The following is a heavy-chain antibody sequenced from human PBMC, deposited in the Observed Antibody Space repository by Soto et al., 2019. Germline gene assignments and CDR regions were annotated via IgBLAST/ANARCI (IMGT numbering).Heavy chain of an antibody. V-gene: IGHV4-39*01. D-gene: IGHD2-15*01. CDR1: GGSISSSSYY. CDR2: IYYSGST. Sequence: SETLSLTCTVSGGSISSSSYYWGWIRQPPGKGLEWIGSIYYSGSTYYNPSLRSRATISVDTSKNQFSLKLSSVTAADTAVYYCARHFVTPYYFDYWGQGTLVTVSS. J-gene: IGHJ4*02. CDR3: ARHFVTPYYFDY.